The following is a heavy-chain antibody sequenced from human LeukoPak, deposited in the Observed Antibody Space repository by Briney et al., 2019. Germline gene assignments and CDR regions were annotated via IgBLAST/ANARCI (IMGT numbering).Heavy chain of an antibody. D-gene: IGHD4-17*01. J-gene: IGHJ4*02. V-gene: IGHV4-59*01. CDR1: GGSISSYY. CDR2: IYYSGST. Sequence: SETLSLTCTVSGGSISSYYWSWIRQPPGKGREWIGYIYYSGSTNYNPSLKSRVTISVDTSKNQFSLKLSSVTAADTAVYYCAASIDYGDYVFDYWGQGTLVTVSS. CDR3: AASIDYGDYVFDY.